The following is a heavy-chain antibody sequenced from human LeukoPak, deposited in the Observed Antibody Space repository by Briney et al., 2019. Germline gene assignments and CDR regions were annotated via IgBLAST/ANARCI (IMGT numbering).Heavy chain of an antibody. J-gene: IGHJ4*02. Sequence: GGSLRLSCAASGFTFSNYGVNWVRQAPGKGLEWVAFVQNDGSKKFYADSVKGRFTISRDNSKNTLYLQVNSLRAEDTAVYYCAKKGIAVAGHFDYWGQGTLVTVSS. D-gene: IGHD6-19*01. CDR3: AKKGIAVAGHFDY. V-gene: IGHV3-30*02. CDR1: GFTFSNYG. CDR2: VQNDGSKK.